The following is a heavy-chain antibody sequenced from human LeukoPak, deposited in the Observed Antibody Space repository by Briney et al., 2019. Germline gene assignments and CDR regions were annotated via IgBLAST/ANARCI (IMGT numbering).Heavy chain of an antibody. J-gene: IGHJ4*02. CDR1: GFTFSNAW. V-gene: IGHV3-15*01. CDR3: ATFLSV. D-gene: IGHD3-10*01. Sequence: SGGSLRLSFAVSGFTFSNAWMNWVRPAPGRGLEWVGRIKTKTDGETADYAAPAKGRFSISRDDSKNTLYLQMNSLKSEDTAVYYCATFLSVRGQGTLVTVSS. CDR2: IKTKTDGETA.